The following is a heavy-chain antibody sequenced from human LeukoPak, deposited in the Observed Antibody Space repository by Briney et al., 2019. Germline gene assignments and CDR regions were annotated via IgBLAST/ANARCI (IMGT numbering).Heavy chain of an antibody. CDR1: GFTFSSYS. CDR3: ARIGRAVAGQNWFDP. CDR2: ISSSSSYI. J-gene: IGHJ5*02. V-gene: IGHV3-21*01. D-gene: IGHD6-19*01. Sequence: GGSLRLSCAASGFTFSSYSMNWVRQAPGKGLEWVSSISSSSSYIYYADSVKGRFTISRDNAKNSLYLQMNSLRAEDTAVYCCARIGRAVAGQNWFDPWGQGTLVTVSS.